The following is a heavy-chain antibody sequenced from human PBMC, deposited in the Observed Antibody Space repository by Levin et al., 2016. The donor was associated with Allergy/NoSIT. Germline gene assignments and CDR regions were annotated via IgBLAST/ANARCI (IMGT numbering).Heavy chain of an antibody. CDR2: IYYSGST. J-gene: IGHJ4*02. D-gene: IGHD3-10*01. CDR3: AKYYYGSGSYLY. Sequence: WIRQPPGKGLEWIGSIYYSGSTYYNPSLKSRVTISVDTSKNQFSLKLSSVTAADTAVYYCAKYYYGSGSYLYWGQGTLVTVSS. V-gene: IGHV4-39*01.